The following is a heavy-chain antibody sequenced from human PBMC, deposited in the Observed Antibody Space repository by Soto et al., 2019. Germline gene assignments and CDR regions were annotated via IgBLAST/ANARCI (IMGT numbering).Heavy chain of an antibody. D-gene: IGHD3-16*01. V-gene: IGHV3-7*03. J-gene: IGHJ6*02. CDR2: IKQDGTEK. Sequence: LVQSGGGLVQPGGSLRLTCEASGFTFRSYWMTWVRQAPGKGLEWVANIKQDGTEKYYVDSVKGRFTISRDNAKNSIHLKMNSLRAEDTAVYYCAVTPPPFGAKSPYGMDVWGQGTTVTVSS. CDR3: AVTPPPFGAKSPYGMDV. CDR1: GFTFRSYW.